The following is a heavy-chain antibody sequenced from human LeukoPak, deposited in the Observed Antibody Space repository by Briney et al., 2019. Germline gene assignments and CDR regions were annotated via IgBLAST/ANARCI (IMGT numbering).Heavy chain of an antibody. V-gene: IGHV3-30*18. Sequence: GGSLRLSCAASGFTFSSYGMHWVRQAPGKGLEWVAVISYDRSNKYYADSVKGRFTISRDNSKNTLYLKMNSLRAEDTAVYYCAKGGGWDYDILTGYVDYYYMDVWGKGTTVTVSS. CDR2: ISYDRSNK. CDR3: AKGGGWDYDILTGYVDYYYMDV. D-gene: IGHD3-9*01. CDR1: GFTFSSYG. J-gene: IGHJ6*03.